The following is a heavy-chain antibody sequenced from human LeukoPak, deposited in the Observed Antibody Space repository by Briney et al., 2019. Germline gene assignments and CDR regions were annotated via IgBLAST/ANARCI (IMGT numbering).Heavy chain of an antibody. Sequence: GGSLRLSCAASGFTVSNNYMSWVRQTPGKGLEWVSVIYSGGTTYYADSVKGRFTISRDNSKNTLFLQLNSLRAEDTAVYYCAGGGASGYVDYWGQGTLVTVSS. V-gene: IGHV3-53*01. CDR1: GFTVSNNY. J-gene: IGHJ4*02. CDR3: AGGGASGYVDY. D-gene: IGHD1-26*01. CDR2: IYSGGTT.